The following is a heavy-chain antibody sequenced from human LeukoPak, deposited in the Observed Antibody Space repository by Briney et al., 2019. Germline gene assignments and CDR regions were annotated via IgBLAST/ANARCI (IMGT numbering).Heavy chain of an antibody. CDR3: ARVGDHFHWYLDL. CDR2: LYSGSDT. D-gene: IGHD3-10*01. V-gene: IGHV3-53*01. CDR1: GFTVSTNY. J-gene: IGHJ2*01. Sequence: PGGSLTLSCAASGFTVSTNYMNWVRQAPGKGLEWVSMLYSGSDTYYADSLKRRFTISRDSSKNILSLQMNNRRAEDTAVYYCARVGDHFHWYLDLWGRGTRVTVSS.